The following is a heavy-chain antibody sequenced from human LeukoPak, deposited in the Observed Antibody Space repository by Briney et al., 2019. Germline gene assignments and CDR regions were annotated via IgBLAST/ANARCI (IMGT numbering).Heavy chain of an antibody. CDR1: GSTVSSDY. Sequence: GESLRLSCAVSGSTVSSDYMGWVRQAAGKGLEWVSAVYSGGSTYYADSVKGRFTISRDNSKNTLYLQMNSLTAEDTAVYYCALDCCTGSRFDHWGQGTLVTVSS. D-gene: IGHD2-8*02. J-gene: IGHJ4*02. CDR2: VYSGGST. V-gene: IGHV3-53*01. CDR3: ALDCCTGSRFDH.